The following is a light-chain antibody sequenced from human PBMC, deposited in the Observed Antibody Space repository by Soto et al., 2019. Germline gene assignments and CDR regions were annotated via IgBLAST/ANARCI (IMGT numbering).Light chain of an antibody. CDR3: QQYNSDTLT. CDR1: QGLSNY. J-gene: IGKJ4*01. Sequence: DIQLTQPPSSLSASVGDRVPITCRASQGLSNYLAWFKQNPGKAPKSLIYAAPSLKSGVPSKFSGSGSGTDYTRTISSLHPDDFATYYCQQYNSDTLTFGGGTKVESK. V-gene: IGKV1-16*02. CDR2: AAP.